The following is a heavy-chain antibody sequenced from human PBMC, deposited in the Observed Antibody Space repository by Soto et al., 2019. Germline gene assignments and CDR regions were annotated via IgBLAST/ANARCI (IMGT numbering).Heavy chain of an antibody. CDR3: ARARFQVLYGKPYFDS. CDR1: GGSITTGGSY. CDR2: IYHSGNT. Sequence: SETLSLTCTVSGGSITTGGSYWSWIRQHPGKGLEWIGNIYHSGNTYYNPSLKSRLTISVDTSKNHFSLMVDSVTAADTAVYYCARARFQVLYGKPYFDSWGQGTMVTVSS. D-gene: IGHD2-2*02. V-gene: IGHV4-31*03. J-gene: IGHJ4*02.